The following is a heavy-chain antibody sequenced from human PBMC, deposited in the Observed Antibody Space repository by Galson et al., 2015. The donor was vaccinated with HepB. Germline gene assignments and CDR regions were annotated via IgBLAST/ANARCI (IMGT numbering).Heavy chain of an antibody. CDR2: IYHSGST. D-gene: IGHD3-16*01. Sequence: TLSLTCAVSGGSISSSNWWSWVRQPPGKGLEWIGEIYHSGSTNYNPSLKSRVTISVDKSKNQFSLKLSSVTAADTAVYYCARDRPGGRRAFDIWGQGTMVTVSS. J-gene: IGHJ3*02. CDR3: ARDRPGGRRAFDI. CDR1: GGSISSSNW. V-gene: IGHV4-4*02.